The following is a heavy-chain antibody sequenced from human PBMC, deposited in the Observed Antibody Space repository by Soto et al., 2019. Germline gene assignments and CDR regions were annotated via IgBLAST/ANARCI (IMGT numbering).Heavy chain of an antibody. Sequence: ASVKVSCKASGYTFTGYYMHWVRQAPGQGLEWMGWINPNSGGTNYAQKFQGWVTMTRDTSIRTAYMELSRLRSDDTAVYYCAIYLVVVVPAAIRGHYYYYYGMDVWGQGTTVTVSS. J-gene: IGHJ6*02. V-gene: IGHV1-2*04. CDR3: AIYLVVVVPAAIRGHYYYYYGMDV. CDR2: INPNSGGT. D-gene: IGHD2-2*02. CDR1: GYTFTGYY.